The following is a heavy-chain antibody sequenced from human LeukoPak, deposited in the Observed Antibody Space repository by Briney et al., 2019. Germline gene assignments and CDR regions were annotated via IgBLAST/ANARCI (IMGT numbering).Heavy chain of an antibody. CDR3: ARGPLGSTAHFDS. CDR1: GFTFSNYA. CDR2: ISYDGSNI. D-gene: IGHD6-6*01. V-gene: IGHV3-30-3*01. Sequence: GRSLRLSCAASGFTFSNYALHWVRQAPGKGLEWVAVISYDGSNIYSADSVKGRFTISRDNSKNTLYLQMNSLRAEDTAVYFCARGPLGSTAHFDSWGQGTLVTVSS. J-gene: IGHJ4*02.